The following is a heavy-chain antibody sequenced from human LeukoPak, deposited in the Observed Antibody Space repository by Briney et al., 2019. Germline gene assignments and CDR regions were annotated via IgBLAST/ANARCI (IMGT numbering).Heavy chain of an antibody. CDR1: GFTFSSYW. J-gene: IGHJ4*02. Sequence: GGSLRLSCAASGFTFSSYWMNWVRQAPGKGLEWVAVISKDGSDKYYPGSVRGRFTISRDNSKNTIYLQMDSLRAEDTAIYYCARDYWWNYDYWGQGTLVTVSS. D-gene: IGHD1-7*01. CDR2: ISKDGSDK. CDR3: ARDYWWNYDY. V-gene: IGHV3-30-3*01.